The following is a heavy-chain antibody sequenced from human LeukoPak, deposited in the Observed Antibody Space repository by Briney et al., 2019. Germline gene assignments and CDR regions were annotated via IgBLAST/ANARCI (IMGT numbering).Heavy chain of an antibody. V-gene: IGHV1-2*02. J-gene: IGHJ4*02. Sequence: ASVKVSCKASGYTFTSYDINWVRQATGQGLEWMGWINPNSGGTNYAQKFQGRVTMTRDTSISTAYMELSRLRSDDTAVYYCAREYSGYDSPLYYFDYWGQGTLVTVSS. CDR2: INPNSGGT. D-gene: IGHD5-12*01. CDR1: GYTFTSYD. CDR3: AREYSGYDSPLYYFDY.